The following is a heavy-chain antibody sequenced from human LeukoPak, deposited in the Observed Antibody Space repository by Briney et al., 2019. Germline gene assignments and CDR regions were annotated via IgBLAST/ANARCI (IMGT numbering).Heavy chain of an antibody. J-gene: IGHJ4*02. V-gene: IGHV1-2*02. CDR1: GYTFTGYY. CDR3: ARGYYYGSGDSQDY. CDR2: INPNSGGT. D-gene: IGHD3-10*01. Sequence: VASVKVSCKASGYTFTGYYMHWVRQAPGQGLEWMGWINPNSGGTNYAQKFQGRVTMTRNTPISTAYMELSSLRSEDTAVYYCARGYYYGSGDSQDYWGQGTLVTVSS.